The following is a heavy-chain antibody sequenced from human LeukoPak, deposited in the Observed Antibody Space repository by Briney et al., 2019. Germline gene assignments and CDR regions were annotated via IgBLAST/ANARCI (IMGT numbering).Heavy chain of an antibody. Sequence: GRSLRLSCAASGFTFDDYAMHWVRQAPGKGLEWVSGISWNSGSICYADSVKGRFTISRDNAKNSLYLQMNSLRAEDTALYYCAKENGGSYLDYWGQGTLVTVSS. D-gene: IGHD1-26*01. CDR3: AKENGGSYLDY. CDR1: GFTFDDYA. J-gene: IGHJ4*02. V-gene: IGHV3-9*01. CDR2: ISWNSGSI.